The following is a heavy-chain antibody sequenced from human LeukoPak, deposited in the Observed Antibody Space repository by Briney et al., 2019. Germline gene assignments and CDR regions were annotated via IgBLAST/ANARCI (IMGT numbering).Heavy chain of an antibody. Sequence: GGSLRLSCAASGFTFRDYYMTWIRQARGRGLEWISYISRSGDTLYYADSVEGRFTISRDDAKNSVYLQMNSLRAEDTAVYYCARSDFWSGYYTTYNWFDPWGQGTLVTVSS. CDR2: ISRSGDTL. CDR3: ARSDFWSGYYTTYNWFDP. D-gene: IGHD3-3*01. J-gene: IGHJ5*02. CDR1: GFTFRDYY. V-gene: IGHV3-11*01.